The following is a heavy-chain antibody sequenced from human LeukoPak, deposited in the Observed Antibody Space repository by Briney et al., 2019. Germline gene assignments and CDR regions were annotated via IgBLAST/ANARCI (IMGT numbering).Heavy chain of an antibody. CDR2: TYYRSKWYN. Sequence: SQTLSLTCAISGDTVSSNSAAWNWFRQSPSRGLERLGRTYYRSKWYNDYAVSVRSRITINADAPRNQFSLQLNSVTPEDTAVYYCARQDTVDSYYASGSAAFDYWGQGTLVTVSS. D-gene: IGHD3-10*01. J-gene: IGHJ4*02. CDR3: ARQDTVDSYYASGSAAFDY. CDR1: GDTVSSNSAA. V-gene: IGHV6-1*01.